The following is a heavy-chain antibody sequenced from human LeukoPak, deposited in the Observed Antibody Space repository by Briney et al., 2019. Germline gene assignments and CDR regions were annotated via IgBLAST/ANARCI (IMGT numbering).Heavy chain of an antibody. CDR3: ARRAWNYGAFDY. Sequence: SEALSLTCAVYDGSFSGYSWSWIRQPPGKGLEWIGEINHSGSTNYNPSLKSRVTISVDTSKNQSSLKLSSVTAADTAVYYCARRAWNYGAFDYWGQGTLVTVSS. J-gene: IGHJ4*02. CDR1: DGSFSGYS. D-gene: IGHD1-7*01. V-gene: IGHV4-34*01. CDR2: INHSGST.